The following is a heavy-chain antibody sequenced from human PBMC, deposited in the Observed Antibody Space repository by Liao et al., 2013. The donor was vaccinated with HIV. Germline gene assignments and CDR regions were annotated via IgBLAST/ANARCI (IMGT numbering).Heavy chain of an antibody. Sequence: QLQLQESGPRLVKPSETLSLSCSVSGGSISSYSWNWIRQSAARGLEWIGRVSATGGTIYNPSLRSRVSMSVDTSTNRFSLHLNLMTAADTAVYYCARGVPPDYWGQGTLVTVSS. CDR1: GGSISSYS. J-gene: IGHJ4*02. CDR3: ARGVPPDY. D-gene: IGHD5/OR15-5a*01. CDR2: VSATGGT. V-gene: IGHV4-4*07.